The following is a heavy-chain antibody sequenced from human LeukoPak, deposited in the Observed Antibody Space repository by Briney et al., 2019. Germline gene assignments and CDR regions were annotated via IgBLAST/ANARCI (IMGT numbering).Heavy chain of an antibody. V-gene: IGHV3-23*01. CDR3: AKDEDPSPAAAVEY. CDR1: GFTFSSYA. J-gene: IGHJ4*02. Sequence: GGSLRLSCAASGFTFSSYAMSWVRQAPGKGLEWVSAISGSGGSTYYADSVKGRFTISRDNSKNTMYLQMNSLRAEDTAVYYCAKDEDPSPAAAVEYWGQGTLVTVSS. D-gene: IGHD6-13*01. CDR2: ISGSGGST.